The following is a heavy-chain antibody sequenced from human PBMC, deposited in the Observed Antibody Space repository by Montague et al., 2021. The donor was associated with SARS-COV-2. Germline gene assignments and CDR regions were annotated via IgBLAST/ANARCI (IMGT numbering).Heavy chain of an antibody. CDR1: GVSISSGCYY. J-gene: IGHJ4*02. Sequence: SETLSLTCSVSGVSISSGCYYWIWVRQPPGKGLEWIVYVNHTGSTNYNLSLKSRVTLSIDTSKNQFSLNLTSVTAADTAVYYCVREKYYFHDSGSKWGQGTLMT. V-gene: IGHV4-61*01. D-gene: IGHD3-22*01. CDR3: VREKYYFHDSGSK. CDR2: VNHTGST.